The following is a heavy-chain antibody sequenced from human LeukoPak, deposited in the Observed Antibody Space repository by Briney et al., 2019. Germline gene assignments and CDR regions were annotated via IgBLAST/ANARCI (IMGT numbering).Heavy chain of an antibody. Sequence: PGGSLRLSCAASGFIFSQYSMNWVRQAPGKGLEWVSHIRSSSETFYADSVKGRFTISRDNAKNSLYLQMNSLRAEDTAVYYCAGTQLPFDYWGQGTLVTVSS. D-gene: IGHD1-1*01. V-gene: IGHV3-21*05. CDR3: AGTQLPFDY. J-gene: IGHJ4*02. CDR1: GFIFSQYS. CDR2: IRSSSET.